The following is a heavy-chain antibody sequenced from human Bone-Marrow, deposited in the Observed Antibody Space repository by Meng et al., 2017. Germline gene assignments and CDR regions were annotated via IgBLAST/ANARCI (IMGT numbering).Heavy chain of an antibody. CDR3: ARGCSGGSCYGGFDY. V-gene: IGHV4-39*07. CDR2: IYYSGST. CDR1: GGSISSSSYY. Sequence: SETLSLTCTVSGGSISSSSYYWGWIRQPPGKGLEWIGSIYYSGSTYYNPSLKSRVTISVDTSKNQFSLKLSSVTAADTAVYYCARGCSGGSCYGGFDYWGQGTLVTVSS. J-gene: IGHJ4*02. D-gene: IGHD2-15*01.